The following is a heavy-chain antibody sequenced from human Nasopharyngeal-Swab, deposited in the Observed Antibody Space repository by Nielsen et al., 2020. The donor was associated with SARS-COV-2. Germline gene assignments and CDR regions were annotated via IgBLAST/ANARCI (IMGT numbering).Heavy chain of an antibody. CDR2: INHSGST. CDR3: ARQNTVAGTLDY. D-gene: IGHD6-19*01. CDR1: GGSFSGYY. J-gene: IGHJ4*02. Sequence: SETLSLTCAVYGGSFSGYYWSWIRQPPGKGLEWIGEINHSGSTNYNPSLKSRVTISVDTSKNQFPLKLSSVAAADTAVYYCARQNTVAGTLDYWGQGTLVTVSS. V-gene: IGHV4-34*01.